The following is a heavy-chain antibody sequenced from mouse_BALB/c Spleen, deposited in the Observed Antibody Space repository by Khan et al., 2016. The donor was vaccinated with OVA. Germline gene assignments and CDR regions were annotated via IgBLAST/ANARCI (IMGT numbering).Heavy chain of an antibody. V-gene: IGHV1-76*01. CDR2: IYPGTDNT. CDR3: AREEPLYYFEF. CDR1: GYIFTSYW. J-gene: IGHJ2*01. Sequence: VQLQQSGAELVRPGASVKLSCKPSGYIFTSYWIHWVKQRSGQGLEWIARIYPGTDNTYYSEKFKDKASLTADKSSSTAYMQLSSLKSEDSAVYFCAREEPLYYFEFWGQGTTLTVSS. D-gene: IGHD6-1*01.